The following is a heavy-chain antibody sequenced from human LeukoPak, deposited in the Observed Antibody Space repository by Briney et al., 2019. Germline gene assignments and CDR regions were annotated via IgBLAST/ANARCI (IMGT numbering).Heavy chain of an antibody. CDR3: ARRSDWYIAFDI. CDR2: MHYSGST. V-gene: IGHV4-39*01. J-gene: IGHJ3*02. CDR1: GGSISSSSYY. Sequence: KPSETLSLTCTVSGGSISSSSYYWGWIRQPPGKGLEWIGSMHYSGSTDYNPSLKSRVTIPVDTSKNQFSLKLSSVTAADTAVYYCARRSDWYIAFDIWGQGTMVTVSS. D-gene: IGHD3-9*01.